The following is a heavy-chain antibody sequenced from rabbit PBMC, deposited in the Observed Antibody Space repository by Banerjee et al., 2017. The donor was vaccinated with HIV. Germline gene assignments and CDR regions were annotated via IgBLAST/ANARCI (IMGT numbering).Heavy chain of an antibody. D-gene: IGHD7-1*01. CDR2: ISTGSGTT. J-gene: IGHJ4*01. CDR1: GFSFSSIYW. Sequence: QSLEESGGDLVQPGASLTLTCTASGFSFSSIYWICWVRQAPGKGLELIACISTGSGTTYYASWAKGRFTISKTSSTVTLQMTSLTAADTATYFCTRDYNGYRPYYFNLWGPGTLVTVS. V-gene: IGHV1S40*01. CDR3: TRDYNGYRPYYFNL.